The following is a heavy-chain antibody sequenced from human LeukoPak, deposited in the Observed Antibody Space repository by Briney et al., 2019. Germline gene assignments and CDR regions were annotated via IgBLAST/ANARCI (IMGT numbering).Heavy chain of an antibody. CDR3: ARETSGWCFGF. Sequence: GGSLRLSCVVSGFSFRSYWMSWVRQAPGKGLEWVANIKQDGSEKYYVDSVKGRFTISRDNSENSLYLQMNSQRDEDTAVYYCARETSGWCFGFWGQGTLVSVSS. D-gene: IGHD6-19*01. J-gene: IGHJ4*02. CDR1: GFSFRSYW. V-gene: IGHV3-7*01. CDR2: IKQDGSEK.